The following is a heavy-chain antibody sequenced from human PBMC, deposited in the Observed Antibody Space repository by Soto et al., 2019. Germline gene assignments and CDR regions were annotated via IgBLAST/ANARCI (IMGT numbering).Heavy chain of an antibody. CDR2: IYYSGST. D-gene: IGHD6-13*01. V-gene: IGHV4-59*01. J-gene: IGHJ6*02. Sequence: SETLSLTCTVSGGSISSYYWSWIRQPPGKGLEWIGYIYYSGSTNYNPSLKSRVTISVDTSKNQFPLKLSSVTAADTAVYYCARTGPGTYSSSWYTPPVGMDVWGQGTTVTVSS. CDR1: GGSISSYY. CDR3: ARTGPGTYSSSWYTPPVGMDV.